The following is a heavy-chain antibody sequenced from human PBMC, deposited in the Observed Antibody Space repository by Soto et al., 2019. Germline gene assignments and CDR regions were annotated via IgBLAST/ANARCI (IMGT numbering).Heavy chain of an antibody. CDR3: ARPHRFYDWFGS. V-gene: IGHV4-4*07. J-gene: IGHJ5*01. CDR1: GVTISGYY. CDR2: IYSSGNT. Sequence: SETLSLTCSVSGVTISGYYWTWIRQPAGRGLEWIGRIYSSGNTKYNPSLQSRVTMSLDTSNNQFSLRLTSVTAADTAVYYCARPHRFYDWFGSCGQGNLVTVSS. D-gene: IGHD3-3*01.